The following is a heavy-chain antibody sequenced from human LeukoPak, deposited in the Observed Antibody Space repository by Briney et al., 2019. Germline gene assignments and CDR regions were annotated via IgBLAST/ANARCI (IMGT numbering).Heavy chain of an antibody. Sequence: ASVKVSCKASGYTFTAYYMHWVRQAPGQGLEWMGIIDPSGGGTSYAQKFQGRVTLTRDTSTSIVYMELSSLTSEDTAVYYCASLGSGSSPIIDFDYWGQGTLVTACS. CDR2: IDPSGGGT. D-gene: IGHD3-10*01. V-gene: IGHV1-46*01. J-gene: IGHJ4*02. CDR1: GYTFTAYY. CDR3: ASLGSGSSPIIDFDY.